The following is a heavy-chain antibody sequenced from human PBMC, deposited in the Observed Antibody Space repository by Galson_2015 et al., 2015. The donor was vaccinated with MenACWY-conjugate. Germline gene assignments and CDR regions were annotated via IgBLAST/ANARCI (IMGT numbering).Heavy chain of an antibody. Sequence: CTVSGYSISSGYYWGWIRQPPGKGLEWIGSRSHSGSTSYNPSLKSRVTISLDTSKNQFSLKLSSVTAADTAMYYCARAATVTTWSHDAFDIWGQGTMVTVSS. CDR2: RSHSGST. CDR1: GYSISSGYY. CDR3: ARAATVTTWSHDAFDI. V-gene: IGHV4-38-2*02. D-gene: IGHD4-17*01. J-gene: IGHJ3*02.